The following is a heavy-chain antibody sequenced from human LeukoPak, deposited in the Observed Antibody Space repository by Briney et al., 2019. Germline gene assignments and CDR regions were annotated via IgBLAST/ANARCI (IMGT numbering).Heavy chain of an antibody. CDR2: IIPIFGTA. D-gene: IGHD3-22*01. CDR3: ASNYYDSSGYYSLDY. V-gene: IGHV1-69*13. CDR1: GYTFTSYW. Sequence: SVKVSCKASGYTFTSYWIQWVRQAPGQGLEWMGGIIPIFGTANYAQKFQGRVTITADESTSTAYMELSSLRSEDTAVYYCASNYYDSSGYYSLDYWGQGTLVTVSS. J-gene: IGHJ4*02.